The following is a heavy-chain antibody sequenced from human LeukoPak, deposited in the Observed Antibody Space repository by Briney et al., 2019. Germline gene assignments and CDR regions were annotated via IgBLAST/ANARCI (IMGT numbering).Heavy chain of an antibody. Sequence: TGGSLRLSCAASGFPLSNYDLHWVRQTPGKGLEYVSGINSNGGSTQYAYSVKGRFTISRENSKHTLYLQMGSLRTEDMAVYYCARAPTVTAESAMGYWGQGTLVTVSS. J-gene: IGHJ4*02. CDR3: ARAPTVTAESAMGY. CDR1: GFPLSNYD. V-gene: IGHV3-64*01. CDR2: INSNGGST. D-gene: IGHD4-17*01.